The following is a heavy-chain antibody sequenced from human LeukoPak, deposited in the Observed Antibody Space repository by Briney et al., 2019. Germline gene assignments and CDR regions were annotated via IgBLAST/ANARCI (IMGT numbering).Heavy chain of an antibody. J-gene: IGHJ6*02. D-gene: IGHD3-22*01. Sequence: SETLSLTCTVSGYSISSSYYWGWIRQPPGKGLEWIGSIYHSGSTYYNPSLKSRVTISVDTSKNQFSLKLSSVTAADTAVYYCARGNPSYYYDSSGYYRPYYYGMDVWGQGTTVTVSS. V-gene: IGHV4-38-2*02. CDR2: IYHSGST. CDR1: GYSISSSYY. CDR3: ARGNPSYYYDSSGYYRPYYYGMDV.